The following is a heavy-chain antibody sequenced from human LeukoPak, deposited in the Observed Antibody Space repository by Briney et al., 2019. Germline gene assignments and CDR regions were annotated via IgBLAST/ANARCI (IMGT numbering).Heavy chain of an antibody. V-gene: IGHV1-2*02. CDR1: GYTFTSYY. D-gene: IGHD2-2*01. CDR3: ARDLGYQLPDGDY. Sequence: ASVKVSCKASGYTFTSYYMHWVRQAPGQGLEWMGWINPNSGGTNYAQKFQGRVTMTRDTSISTAYMELSRLRSDDTAVYYCARDLGYQLPDGDYWGQGTLVTVSS. CDR2: INPNSGGT. J-gene: IGHJ4*02.